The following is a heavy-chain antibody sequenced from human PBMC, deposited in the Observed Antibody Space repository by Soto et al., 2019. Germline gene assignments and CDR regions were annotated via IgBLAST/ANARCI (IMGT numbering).Heavy chain of an antibody. Sequence: QVQLVQSGDAVKKPGASVKVSCKASGYIFVNYGIAWVRPAPRQGLEWMGWISPYTGNTHSASKVQGRLTMTTDTSTSTAYMDLGSLTSDDTAVYYCVMVDNYVTPTPQDVWGQGSTVTVSS. CDR3: VMVDNYVTPTPQDV. CDR1: GYIFVNYG. J-gene: IGHJ6*02. CDR2: ISPYTGNT. V-gene: IGHV1-18*01. D-gene: IGHD3-16*01.